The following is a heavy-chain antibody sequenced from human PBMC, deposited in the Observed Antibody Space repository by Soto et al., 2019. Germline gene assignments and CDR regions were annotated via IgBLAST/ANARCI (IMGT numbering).Heavy chain of an antibody. V-gene: IGHV4-30-2*01. J-gene: IGHJ4*02. D-gene: IGHD4-4*01. CDR1: GGSISSGGYS. CDR3: ARGMTTVTTFDY. CDR2: IYHSGST. Sequence: SETLSLTCTVSGGSISSGGYSWSWIRQPPGKGLEWIGYIYHSGSTYYNPSLKSRVTISVDRSKNQFSLKLISVTAADTAVYYCARGMTTVTTFDYWGQGTLVTVSS.